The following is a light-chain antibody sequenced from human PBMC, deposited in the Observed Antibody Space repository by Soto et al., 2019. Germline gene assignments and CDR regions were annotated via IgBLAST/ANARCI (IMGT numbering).Light chain of an antibody. V-gene: IGKV1-27*01. CDR3: QSYTSVSWT. CDR1: QDISSY. CDR2: AAS. J-gene: IGKJ1*01. Sequence: DIQMTQSPSSLSASVGDRVTITCRASQDISSYLAWYQQKPGKVPKLLIYAASTLHSGVPSRFSGSGSGTDYTLTISSLLPDDVATYYCQSYTSVSWTFGQGTRVEI.